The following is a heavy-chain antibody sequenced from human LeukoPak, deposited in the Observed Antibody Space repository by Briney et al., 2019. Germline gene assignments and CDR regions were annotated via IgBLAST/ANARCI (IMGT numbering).Heavy chain of an antibody. CDR3: ARERDSPDYYGSGPPGY. J-gene: IGHJ4*02. CDR1: GGSISSGDYY. V-gene: IGHV4-30-4*01. Sequence: SQTLSLTCTVSGGSISSGDYYWSWIRQPPGKGLEWIGYIYYSGSTYYNPSLKSRVTISVDTSKNQFSLKLSSVTAADTAVYYCARERDSPDYYGSGPPGYWGQGTLVTVSS. D-gene: IGHD3-10*01. CDR2: IYYSGST.